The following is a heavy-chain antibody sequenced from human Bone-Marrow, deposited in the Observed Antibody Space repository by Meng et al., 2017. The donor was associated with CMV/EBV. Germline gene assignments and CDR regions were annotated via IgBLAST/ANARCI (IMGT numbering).Heavy chain of an antibody. V-gene: IGHV4-34*01. J-gene: IGHJ4*02. D-gene: IGHD3-16*01. Sequence: GAVCGGAVWVCYARGNPQPPRAVLEWIGDINHSRSPSYRPSLKSRVTISVDTSKIQFSLKVDSATAADAAGYYCARRGGVSGSVDYWGQGTLATVSS. CDR1: GGAVWVCY. CDR2: INHSRSP. CDR3: ARRGGVSGSVDY.